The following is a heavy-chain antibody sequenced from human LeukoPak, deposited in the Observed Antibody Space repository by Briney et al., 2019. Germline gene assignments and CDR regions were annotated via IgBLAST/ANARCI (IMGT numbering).Heavy chain of an antibody. V-gene: IGHV3-53*01. Sequence: GGSLRLSCAASGFTVSSNYMSWVRQAPGKGLEWVSVIYSGGSTYYADSVKGRFTISRGNSKNTLCLQMNSLRAEDTAVYYCARDFRGSSGYFDYWGQGTLVTVSS. D-gene: IGHD3-22*01. CDR1: GFTVSSNY. CDR2: IYSGGST. J-gene: IGHJ4*02. CDR3: ARDFRGSSGYFDY.